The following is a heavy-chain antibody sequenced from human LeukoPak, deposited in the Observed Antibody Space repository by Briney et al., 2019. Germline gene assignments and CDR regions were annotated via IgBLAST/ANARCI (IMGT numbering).Heavy chain of an antibody. CDR3: ARVMSGSYTDAFDI. CDR2: INSDGSST. D-gene: IGHD1-26*01. Sequence: GGSLRLSCAASGFTFSSYWMHWVRQAPGKGLVWVSRINSDGSSTSYADSVKGRFTISRDNAKNTLYLQMNSLRAEDTAVYYCARVMSGSYTDAFDIWGQGTMVTVSS. J-gene: IGHJ3*02. CDR1: GFTFSSYW. V-gene: IGHV3-74*01.